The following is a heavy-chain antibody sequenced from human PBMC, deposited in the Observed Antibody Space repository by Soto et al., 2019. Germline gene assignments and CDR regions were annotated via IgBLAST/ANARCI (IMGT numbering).Heavy chain of an antibody. CDR1: GGSISSGDYY. J-gene: IGHJ5*02. CDR3: ARARNLLNWFDP. D-gene: IGHD1-7*01. Sequence: PSETLSLTCTVSGGSISSGDYYWSWIRQPPGKGLEWIGYIYYSGSTYYNPSLKSRVTISVDTSKNQFSLKLSSVTAADTAVYYCARARNLLNWFDPWGQGTLVTVS. CDR2: IYYSGST. V-gene: IGHV4-30-4*01.